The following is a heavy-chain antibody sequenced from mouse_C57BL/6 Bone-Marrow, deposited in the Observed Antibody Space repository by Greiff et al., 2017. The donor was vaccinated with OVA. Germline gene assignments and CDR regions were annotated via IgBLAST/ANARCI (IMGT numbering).Heavy chain of an antibody. CDR1: GFSLTSYG. Sequence: LQESGPGLVQPSQSLSITCTVSGFSLTSYGVHWFRQPPGKGLSCLGVIWCGGSTDYNAAFISRLSISKDNSKSQVFFKMNSLQADDTAIYYCAKTGFITTVVATLDWYFDVWGTGTTVTVSS. CDR2: IWCGGST. J-gene: IGHJ1*03. CDR3: AKTGFITTVVATLDWYFDV. D-gene: IGHD1-1*01. V-gene: IGHV2-4*01.